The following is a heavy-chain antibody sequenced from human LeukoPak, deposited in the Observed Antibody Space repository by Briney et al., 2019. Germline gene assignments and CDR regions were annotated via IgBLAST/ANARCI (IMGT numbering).Heavy chain of an antibody. CDR1: GGSISSGSYY. CDR2: IYTSGST. J-gene: IGHJ3*02. CDR3: ARDAMSFSTHAFDI. Sequence: SETLSLTCTASGGSISSGSYYWSWIRQPAGKGLEWIGRIYTSGSTNYNPSLKSRVTISVDTSKNQFSLKLGSVTAADTAVYYCARDAMSFSTHAFDIWGQGTMVTVSS. V-gene: IGHV4-61*02. D-gene: IGHD2-2*01.